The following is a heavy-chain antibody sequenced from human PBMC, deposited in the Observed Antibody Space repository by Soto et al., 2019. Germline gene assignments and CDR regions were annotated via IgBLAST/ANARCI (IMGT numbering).Heavy chain of an antibody. CDR3: ARGKESSSWFPFDY. CDR2: INSDGSST. Sequence: GGSLRLSCAASGFTFSSYWMHWVRQAPGKRLVWVSRINSDGSSTSYADSVKGRFTISRDNAKNTLYLQMNSLRAEVTVVYYCARGKESSSWFPFDYWGQGTLVTVSS. D-gene: IGHD6-13*01. CDR1: GFTFSSYW. V-gene: IGHV3-74*01. J-gene: IGHJ4*02.